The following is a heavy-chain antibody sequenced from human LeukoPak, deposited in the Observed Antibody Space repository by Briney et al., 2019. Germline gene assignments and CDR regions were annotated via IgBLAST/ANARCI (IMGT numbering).Heavy chain of an antibody. CDR2: IIPIFGTA. Sequence: SVKVSCKASGGTFSSYAISWVRQAPGQGLEWMGRIIPIFGTANYAQKFQGRVTITTDESTSTAYMELSSLRSEDTAVYYCARPQGAHTMAAFDIWGQGTMVTVSS. CDR1: GGTFSSYA. CDR3: ARPQGAHTMAAFDI. V-gene: IGHV1-69*05. D-gene: IGHD5-24*01. J-gene: IGHJ3*02.